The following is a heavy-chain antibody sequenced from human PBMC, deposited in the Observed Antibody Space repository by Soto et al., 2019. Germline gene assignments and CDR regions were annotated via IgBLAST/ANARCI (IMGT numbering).Heavy chain of an antibody. CDR3: ARTLRVDYYYMDV. J-gene: IGHJ6*03. Sequence: GGSLRLSCAASRFTFSSYDMHWFRQATGKGLEGVSDIGSAGDTYYPGSVKGRFTISRENAKNSLYLQMNSLSAGDTAVYYCARTLRVDYYYMDVWGKGTMVTVSS. CDR1: RFTFSSYD. CDR2: IGSAGDT. V-gene: IGHV3-13*01.